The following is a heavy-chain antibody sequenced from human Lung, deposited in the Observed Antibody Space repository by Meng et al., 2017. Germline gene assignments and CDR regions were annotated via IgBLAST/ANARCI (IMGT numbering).Heavy chain of an antibody. CDR2: INPNSGVT. D-gene: IGHD3-9*01. V-gene: IGHV1-2*06. CDR1: GYTFTGYS. CDR3: ARFDPRAN. J-gene: IGHJ4*02. Sequence: VQLVQSGAAVKKTGASVKVSCKASGYTFTGYSIHWVRQAPGPGLEWMGRINPNSGVTNYAQKFEGRVTMTRDTSISTAYMELSRLRSDDTAVYYCARFDPRANWGQGTLVTVSS.